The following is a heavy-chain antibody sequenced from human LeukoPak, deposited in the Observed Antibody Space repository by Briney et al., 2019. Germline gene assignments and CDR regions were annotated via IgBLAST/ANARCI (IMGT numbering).Heavy chain of an antibody. CDR1: GFTFSSYG. V-gene: IGHV3-21*01. CDR2: ISSSSSYI. CDR3: ARDPSGYCSGGSCHRSDNWFDP. D-gene: IGHD2-15*01. J-gene: IGHJ5*02. Sequence: GGSLRLSCAASGFTFSSYGMNWVRQAPGKGLEWVSSISSSSSYIYYADSVKGRLTISRDNAKNSLYLQMNSLRAEDTAVYYCARDPSGYCSGGSCHRSDNWFDPWGQGTLVTVSS.